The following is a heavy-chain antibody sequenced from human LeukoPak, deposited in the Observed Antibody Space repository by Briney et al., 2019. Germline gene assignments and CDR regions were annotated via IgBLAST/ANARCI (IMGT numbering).Heavy chain of an antibody. CDR1: GYSISSGYY. CDR2: IYHSGST. J-gene: IGHJ4*02. D-gene: IGHD2-15*01. Sequence: SETLSVTCAVPGYSISSGYYWGWIRRPPGKGLEWIGSIYHSGSTYYNPSLKSRVTISVDTSKNQFSLKLSSVTAADTAVYYCAREVVVSATLDYWGQGTLVTVSS. CDR3: AREVVVSATLDY. V-gene: IGHV4-38-2*02.